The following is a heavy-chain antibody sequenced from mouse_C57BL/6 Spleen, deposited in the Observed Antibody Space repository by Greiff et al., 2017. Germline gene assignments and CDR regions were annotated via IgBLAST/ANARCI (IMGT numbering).Heavy chain of an antibody. CDR1: GIDFSRYW. Sequence: EVQLVESGGGLVQPGGSLKLSCAASGIDFSRYWMSWVRRAPGKGLEWIGEINPDSSTINYAPSLKDKFIISRDNAKNTLYLKMSKVRSEDTALYYCARDNHYYGRRGYLDYWGQGTTLTVSS. D-gene: IGHD1-1*01. CDR2: INPDSSTI. V-gene: IGHV4-1*01. J-gene: IGHJ2*01. CDR3: ARDNHYYGRRGYLDY.